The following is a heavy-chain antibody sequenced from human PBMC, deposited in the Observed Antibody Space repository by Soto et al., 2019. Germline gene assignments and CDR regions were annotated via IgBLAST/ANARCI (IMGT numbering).Heavy chain of an antibody. V-gene: IGHV5-51*01. D-gene: IGHD6-13*01. CDR1: GYNFASYW. CDR2: ISPGDSDT. Sequence: GESLKISCKASGYNFASYWIGWVRQMPGKGLEWMGIISPGDSDTRYSPTFLGQVTISVDKSITTVYLQWSSLKASDTAIYYCAAPWYSDSPSYGMDIWGQGTTVTVSS. J-gene: IGHJ6*02. CDR3: AAPWYSDSPSYGMDI.